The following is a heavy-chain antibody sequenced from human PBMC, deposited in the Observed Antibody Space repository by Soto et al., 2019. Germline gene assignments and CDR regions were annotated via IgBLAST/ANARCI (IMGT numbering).Heavy chain of an antibody. CDR3: ARSSDIAGAGQLDP. D-gene: IGHD6-19*01. CDR2: IYNSGST. Sequence: SETLSLTCTVSGDTISINDWSWIRQPPGKGLEWIGYIYNSGSTNYNPSLKSRVTISVDKSKNQFSLKLSSVTAADTAVYYCARSSDIAGAGQLDPWGQGTLVTVPS. CDR1: GDTISIND. J-gene: IGHJ5*02. V-gene: IGHV4-59*12.